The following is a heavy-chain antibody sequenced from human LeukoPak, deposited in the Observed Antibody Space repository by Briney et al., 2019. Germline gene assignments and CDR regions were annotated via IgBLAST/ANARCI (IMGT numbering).Heavy chain of an antibody. Sequence: SETLSLTCTVSGGSISSYYWSWIRQPPGKGLEWIGEINHSGSTNYNPSLKSRVTISVDTSKNQFSLKLSSVTAADTAVYYCARRGLLWFGGTRWFDPWGQGTLVTVSS. CDR1: GGSISSYY. J-gene: IGHJ5*02. D-gene: IGHD3-10*01. CDR3: ARRGLLWFGGTRWFDP. CDR2: INHSGST. V-gene: IGHV4-34*01.